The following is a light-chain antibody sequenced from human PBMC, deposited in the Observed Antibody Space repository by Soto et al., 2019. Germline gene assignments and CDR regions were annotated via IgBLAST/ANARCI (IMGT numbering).Light chain of an antibody. CDR1: QDINRW. J-gene: IGKJ4*01. CDR3: QQADTFPLT. Sequence: DIQMTQSPSSVAASVGDRVTITCRASQDINRWLAWYQQKPGRAPKVLIYSGSNLQGGVPSRFSGSGSGKDFTLTISSLQPEDFGTYFCQQADTFPLTFGGGTKVEIK. CDR2: SGS. V-gene: IGKV1-12*01.